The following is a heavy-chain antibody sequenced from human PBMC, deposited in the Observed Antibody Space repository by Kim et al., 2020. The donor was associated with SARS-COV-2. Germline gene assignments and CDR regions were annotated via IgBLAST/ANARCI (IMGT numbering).Heavy chain of an antibody. Sequence: GESLKISCKGSGYSFTSYWIGWVRQMPGKGLEWMGIIYPGDSDTRYSPSFQGQVTISADKSISTAYLQWSSLKASDTAMYYCARQEGVLLWFGEVNYYGMDVWGQGTTVTVSS. J-gene: IGHJ6*02. CDR3: ARQEGVLLWFGEVNYYGMDV. V-gene: IGHV5-51*01. CDR1: GYSFTSYW. D-gene: IGHD3-10*01. CDR2: IYPGDSDT.